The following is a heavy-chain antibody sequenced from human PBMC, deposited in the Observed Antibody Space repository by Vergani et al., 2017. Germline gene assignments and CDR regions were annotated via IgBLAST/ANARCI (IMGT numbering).Heavy chain of an antibody. J-gene: IGHJ4*02. CDR2: IKQDGSEK. Sequence: EVQLVESGGGLVQPGGSLRLSCAASGFTFSSYWMSWGRQAPGKGLEWVANIKQDGSEKYYVDSVKGRFTISRDNAKNSLYLQMNSLRAEDTALYYCARDSRYIVATASDYWGQGTLVTVSS. CDR3: ARDSRYIVATASDY. V-gene: IGHV3-7*01. CDR1: GFTFSSYW. D-gene: IGHD5-12*01.